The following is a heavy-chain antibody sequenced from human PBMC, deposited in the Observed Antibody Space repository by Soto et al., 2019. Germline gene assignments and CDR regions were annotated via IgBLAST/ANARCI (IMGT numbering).Heavy chain of an antibody. CDR3: AREGSGYSAFDI. D-gene: IGHD3-3*01. CDR1: GYTFTVDY. J-gene: IGHJ3*02. CDR2: INPNRGGT. Sequence: ASLKVYWKTAGYTFTVDYMHWLRQAPGQGLEWMGWINPNRGGTNYAQKFQGRVTMTRDTSISTAYMELSRLRSDDTAVYYCAREGSGYSAFDIWGQGTMVTVSS. V-gene: IGHV1-2*02.